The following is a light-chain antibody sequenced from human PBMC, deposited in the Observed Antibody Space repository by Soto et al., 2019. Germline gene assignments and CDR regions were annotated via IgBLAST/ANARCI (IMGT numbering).Light chain of an antibody. V-gene: IGKV1-9*01. CDR2: AAS. J-gene: IGKJ3*01. Sequence: IQLTQSPSSLSASVGDRVTITCRASQGISSYLAWYQQKPGKAPKLMIYAASTLQSGVPSRFSGSESGTEFTLTIISLQPEDFATYYCQQLNSYPPITFGPGTKVDIK. CDR3: QQLNSYPPIT. CDR1: QGISSY.